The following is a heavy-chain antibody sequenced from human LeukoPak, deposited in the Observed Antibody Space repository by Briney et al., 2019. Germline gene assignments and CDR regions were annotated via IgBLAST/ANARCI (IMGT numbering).Heavy chain of an antibody. CDR3: ASFDLWQSFDY. D-gene: IGHD6-19*01. V-gene: IGHV4-34*01. CDR2: INHSGST. CDR1: GGSFSGYY. Sequence: SETLSLTCAVYGGSFSGYYWSWIRQPPGKGLEWIGEINHSGSTNYNPSLKSRVTISVDTSKNQFSLKLSSVTAADTAVYYCASFDLWQSFDYWGQGTLVTVSS. J-gene: IGHJ4*02.